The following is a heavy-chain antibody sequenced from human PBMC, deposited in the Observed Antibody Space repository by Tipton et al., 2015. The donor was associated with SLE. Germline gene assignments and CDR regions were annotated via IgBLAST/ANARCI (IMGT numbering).Heavy chain of an antibody. CDR2: INPSGDST. Sequence: QSGAEVKKPGASVKVSCKASGYAFTTYYIHWVRQAPGQGLEWMGIINPSGDSTNYAQRFQGRVTMTRDTSTSTVYMELRSLRSDDTAVYYCARVVVGAFDYWGQGTLVTVSS. CDR3: ARVVVGAFDY. CDR1: GYAFTTYY. V-gene: IGHV1-46*01. J-gene: IGHJ4*02. D-gene: IGHD2-15*01.